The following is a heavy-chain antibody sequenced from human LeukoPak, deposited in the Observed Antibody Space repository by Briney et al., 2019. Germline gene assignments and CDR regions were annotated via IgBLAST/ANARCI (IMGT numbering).Heavy chain of an antibody. CDR2: INHRGNI. V-gene: IGHV4-38-2*01. Sequence: SETLSLTCAVSNYSISNAYYWGWIRQPPGRGLEWIGSINHRGNIYYNPSLKSRVAISVDTSKNQFSLKLSSVTAADTAVYYCARVNSGTYSSIYYFYYMGAWGEGTTVTISS. CDR1: NYSISNAYY. CDR3: ARVNSGTYSSIYYFYYMGA. J-gene: IGHJ6*03. D-gene: IGHD1-26*01.